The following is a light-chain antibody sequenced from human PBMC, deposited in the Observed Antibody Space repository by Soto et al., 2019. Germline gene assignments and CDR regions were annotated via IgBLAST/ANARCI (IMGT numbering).Light chain of an antibody. CDR3: HQRQSWPRT. V-gene: IGKV3D-11*03. Sequence: EIVLSQSPATLSSFPGDRVTLSCRASQAVNTRLAWYQHKPGQAPRLLIYLTSNRAAGIPARFSGSGSGTDFTLTISYVEPEDFAVYYCHQRQSWPRTVGQGTKVDIK. CDR1: QAVNTR. J-gene: IGKJ1*01. CDR2: LTS.